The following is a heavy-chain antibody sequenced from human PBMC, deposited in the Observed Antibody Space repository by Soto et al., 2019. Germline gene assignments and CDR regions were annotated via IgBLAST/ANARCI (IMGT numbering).Heavy chain of an antibody. CDR1: GGTFSSYA. D-gene: IGHD5-12*01. J-gene: IGHJ4*02. Sequence: QVQLVQSGAEVKKPGSSVKVSCKASGGTFSSYAISWVRQAPGQGLEWMGGIIPIFGTATYAQKFQGRVTITADESTSTAYMELSSLRSEDTAVYYCASKGPSGYDFPFDYWGQGTLVTVSS. CDR3: ASKGPSGYDFPFDY. CDR2: IIPIFGTA. V-gene: IGHV1-69*01.